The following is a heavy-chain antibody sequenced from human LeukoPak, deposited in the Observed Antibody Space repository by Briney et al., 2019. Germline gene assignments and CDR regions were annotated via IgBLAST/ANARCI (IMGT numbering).Heavy chain of an antibody. CDR3: ARLYGDWFDP. J-gene: IGHJ5*02. D-gene: IGHD4-17*01. CDR1: GFTFTNYN. Sequence: GGSLRLSCAASGFTFTNYNMIWVRQAPGKGLEWISYISGGSGTIYYADSVRGRFTVSRDNAKDSLWLQMDSLRVEGTAVYFCARLYGDWFDPWGPGTLVTVSS. V-gene: IGHV3-48*01. CDR2: ISGGSGTI.